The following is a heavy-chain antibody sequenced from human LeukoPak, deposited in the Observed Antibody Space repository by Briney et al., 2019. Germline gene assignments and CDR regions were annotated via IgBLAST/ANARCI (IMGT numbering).Heavy chain of an antibody. CDR2: IYCSGST. Sequence: SETLSLTCTASGVSISSYYWSWIRQPPGKGLEWIGYIYCSGSTNYNPSLKSRVTISVDTSKNQFSLKLSSVTAADTAVYYCARDALTVSSSWFDPWGQGTLVTVSS. V-gene: IGHV4-59*01. CDR3: ARDALTVSSSWFDP. D-gene: IGHD4-11*01. J-gene: IGHJ5*02. CDR1: GVSISSYY.